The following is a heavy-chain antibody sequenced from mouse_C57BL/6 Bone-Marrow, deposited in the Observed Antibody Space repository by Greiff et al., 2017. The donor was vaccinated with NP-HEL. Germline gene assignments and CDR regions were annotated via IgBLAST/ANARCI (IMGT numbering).Heavy chain of an antibody. V-gene: IGHV5-9*01. J-gene: IGHJ4*01. CDR3: ARQCYYAMDY. Sequence: EVMLVESGGGLVKPGGSLKLSCAASGFTFSSYTMSWVRQTPEKRLEWVATISGGGGNTYYPDSVKGRFTISRDNAKNPLYLQMSSLRSEDTALYYCARQCYYAMDYWGQGTSVTVSS. CDR1: GFTFSSYT. CDR2: ISGGGGNT.